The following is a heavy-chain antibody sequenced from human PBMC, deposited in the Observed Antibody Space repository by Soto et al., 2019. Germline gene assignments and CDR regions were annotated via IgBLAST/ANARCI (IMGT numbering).Heavy chain of an antibody. CDR1: GFTFTNSA. Sequence: VKVSCKTSGFTFTNSAVQWVRQARGQRLEWIGWIIVASGRTNYAREVQERVTISRDTSTATAYMELSGLRSEDTAVYYCVAELYSGGGCCSFDFWGQGTMVTVSS. CDR3: VAELYSGGGCCSFDF. CDR2: IIVASGRT. D-gene: IGHD2-21*02. J-gene: IGHJ3*01. V-gene: IGHV1-58*01.